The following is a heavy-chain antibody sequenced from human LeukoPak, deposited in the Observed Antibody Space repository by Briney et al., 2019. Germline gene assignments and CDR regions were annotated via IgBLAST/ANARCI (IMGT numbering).Heavy chain of an antibody. V-gene: IGHV4-34*01. J-gene: IGHJ4*02. Sequence: SETLSLTCAVYGGSFSGYYWSWIRQPPGKGLEWIGEINHSGSTNYNPSLKSRVTISVDTSKNQFSLKLSSVAAADTAVYYCARDHVDTAMVTVYFDYWGQGTLVTVSS. D-gene: IGHD5-18*01. CDR1: GGSFSGYY. CDR2: INHSGST. CDR3: ARDHVDTAMVTVYFDY.